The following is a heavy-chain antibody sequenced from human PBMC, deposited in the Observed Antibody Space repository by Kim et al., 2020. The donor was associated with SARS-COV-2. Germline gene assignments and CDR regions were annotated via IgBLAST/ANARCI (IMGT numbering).Heavy chain of an antibody. Sequence: GGSLRLSCAASGFTFSSYSMNWVRQAPGKGLEWVSYISSSSSTIYYADSVKGRFTISRDNAKNSLYLQMNSLRAEDTAVYYCARDSPFETSYFSYYYGMDVWGQGTTVTVSS. V-gene: IGHV3-48*04. CDR3: ARDSPFETSYFSYYYGMDV. CDR2: ISSSSSTI. J-gene: IGHJ6*02. D-gene: IGHD1-26*01. CDR1: GFTFSSYS.